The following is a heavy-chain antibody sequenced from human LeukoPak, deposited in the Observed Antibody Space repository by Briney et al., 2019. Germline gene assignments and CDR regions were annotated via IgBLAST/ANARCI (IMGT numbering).Heavy chain of an antibody. CDR1: GFTFSDYY. Sequence: PGGSLRLSCVASGFTFSDYYMSWIRQAPGKGLEWVSYISTSGSTIYYADSVKGRFTISRDNAKNSLYLQMNSLRAEDTAMYYCARGGWLRLLWPFDYWGQGTLLTVSS. J-gene: IGHJ4*02. D-gene: IGHD5-12*01. CDR2: ISTSGSTI. V-gene: IGHV3-11*01. CDR3: ARGGWLRLLWPFDY.